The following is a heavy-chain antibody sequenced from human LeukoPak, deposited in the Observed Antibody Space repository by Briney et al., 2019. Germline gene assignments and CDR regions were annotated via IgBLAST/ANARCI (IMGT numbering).Heavy chain of an antibody. V-gene: IGHV4-59*01. CDR2: IYYSGST. J-gene: IGHJ3*02. CDR1: GGSLSSYY. D-gene: IGHD6-19*01. CDR3: ARXTXVAXDAFDI. Sequence: SETLSLTCTVSGGSLSSYYWTWIRQTPGKGLEWIGQIYYSGSTNYNPSLKSRVTISVDTSKNQFSLKWSSVTAADTAVYYCARXTXVAXDAFDIXGQGTMVIVSS.